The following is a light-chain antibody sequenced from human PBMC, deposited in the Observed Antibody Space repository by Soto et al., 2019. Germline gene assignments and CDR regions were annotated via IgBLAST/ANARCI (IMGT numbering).Light chain of an antibody. J-gene: IGLJ1*01. CDR1: SSDVGGYNY. CDR3: SSYTSSTSLGV. Sequence: QSVLTQTASVSGSPGQSITISCTGTSSDVGGYNYVSWYQQHPGKAPKLMIYEVSNRPSGVSIRFSGSKSGNTASLTISGLQAEDEADYYCSSYTSSTSLGVFGTGTKVTVL. CDR2: EVS. V-gene: IGLV2-14*01.